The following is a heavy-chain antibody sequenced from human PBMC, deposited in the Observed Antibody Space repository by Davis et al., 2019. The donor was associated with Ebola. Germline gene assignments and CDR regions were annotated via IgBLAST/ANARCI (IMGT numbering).Heavy chain of an antibody. CDR1: GGSFSDFY. CDR2: IHHSGTT. CDR3: ARWDFRGLLYTGEFYYGMDV. Sequence: PSETLSLTCAVYGGSFSDFYWSWVRQPPGKGLEWIGEIHHSGTTNYNPSLKNRVVISADTSKNQFPLRLSSVTVADTAVYYCARWDFRGLLYTGEFYYGMDVWGQGATVTVSS. V-gene: IGHV4-34*01. D-gene: IGHD3-16*01. J-gene: IGHJ6*02.